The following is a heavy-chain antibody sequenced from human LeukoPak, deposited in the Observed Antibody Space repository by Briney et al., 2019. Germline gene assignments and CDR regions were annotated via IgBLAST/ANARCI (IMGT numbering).Heavy chain of an antibody. J-gene: IGHJ5*02. D-gene: IGHD3-9*01. V-gene: IGHV4-4*07. CDR2: IYTSGST. CDR3: ARRRNYDILTGYDRPPGEFDP. CDR1: GGSISSYY. Sequence: SETLSLTCTVSGGSISSYYWSWIRQPAGKGLEWIGRIYTSGSTNYNPSLKSRVTMSVDTSKNQFSLKLSSVTAADTAVYYCARRRNYDILTGYDRPPGEFDPWGQGTLVTVSS.